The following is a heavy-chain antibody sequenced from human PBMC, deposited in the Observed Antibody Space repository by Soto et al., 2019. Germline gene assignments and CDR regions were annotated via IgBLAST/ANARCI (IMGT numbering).Heavy chain of an antibody. CDR3: AKDPPWTVGPLAMDV. CDR1: GFNFIRKY. J-gene: IGHJ6*02. D-gene: IGHD2-2*01. V-gene: IGHV3-53*01. CDR2: LYSGGTT. Sequence: EVQLVESGGGLIQPGGSLRLSCAASGFNFIRKYMIWVRQAPGKGLEWVSILYSGGTTYYADSVKGRFTISRDTSENTLYLQMNSLRVEDTAVYYCAKDPPWTVGPLAMDVWGQGTTVTVSS.